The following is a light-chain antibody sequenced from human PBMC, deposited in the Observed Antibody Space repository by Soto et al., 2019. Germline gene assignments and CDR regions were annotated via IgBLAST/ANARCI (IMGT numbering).Light chain of an antibody. J-gene: IGLJ1*01. V-gene: IGLV2-14*03. CDR2: DVS. CDR1: SSDVGGSNY. Sequence: QSALTQPASVSGSPGQSITISCTGASSDVGGSNYVSWYQQHLGKAPKLMIYDVSNRPSGVSNCFSGSKSGNTASLTISGLQAEDEADYYCGSYSSSSTLYVFGTGTKLTVL. CDR3: GSYSSSSTLYV.